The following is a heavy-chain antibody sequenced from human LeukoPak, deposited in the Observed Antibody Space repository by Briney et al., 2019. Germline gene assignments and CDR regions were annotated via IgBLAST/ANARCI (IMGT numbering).Heavy chain of an antibody. CDR3: ARGLGFESGSYYFLDC. Sequence: ASVKVSCKASGGTFSSYAISWVRQAPGQGLEWMGGIIPIFGTANYAQKFQGRVTITTDESTSTAYMELSSLRSEDTAVYYCARGLGFESGSYYFLDCWGQGTLVTVSS. CDR1: GGTFSSYA. D-gene: IGHD1-26*01. J-gene: IGHJ4*02. V-gene: IGHV1-69*05. CDR2: IIPIFGTA.